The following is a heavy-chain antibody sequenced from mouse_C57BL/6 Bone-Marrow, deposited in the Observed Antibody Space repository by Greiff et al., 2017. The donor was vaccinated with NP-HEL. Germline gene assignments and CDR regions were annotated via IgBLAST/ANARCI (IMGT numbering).Heavy chain of an antibody. V-gene: IGHV2-6*01. CDR2: IWGVGST. J-gene: IGHJ3*01. CDR1: GFSLTSYG. Sequence: QVQLKESGPGLVAPAQSLSITCTVSGFSLTSYGVDWVRQSPGKGLEWLGVIWGVGSTHYNSGIKSRLSISKDNSKSKVFLQMISLQTDDTAMYYCASGEFACWGRGPLVTVSA. CDR3: ASGEFAC.